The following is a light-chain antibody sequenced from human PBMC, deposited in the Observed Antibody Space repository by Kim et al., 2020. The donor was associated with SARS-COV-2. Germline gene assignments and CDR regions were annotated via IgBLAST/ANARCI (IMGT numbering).Light chain of an antibody. Sequence: APGRTARITCGGNNIGSKSVLCYQQKPGQAPVLVIYYDSDRPSGIPERFSGSNSGNTATLTISRVEAGDEADYYCQVWDSSSDHVVFGGGTQLTVL. CDR2: YDS. CDR1: NIGSKS. CDR3: QVWDSSSDHVV. J-gene: IGLJ2*01. V-gene: IGLV3-21*04.